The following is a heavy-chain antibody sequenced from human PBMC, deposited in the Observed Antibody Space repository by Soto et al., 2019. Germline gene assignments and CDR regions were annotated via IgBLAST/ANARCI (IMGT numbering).Heavy chain of an antibody. D-gene: IGHD3-3*01. CDR3: ARVNARITIFGVQYYGMDV. V-gene: IGHV1-2*02. CDR1: GYTFTGYY. Sequence: ASVKVSCKASGYTFTGYYMHWVRQAPGQGLEWMGWINPNSGGTNYAQKFQGRVTMTRDTSISTAYMELSRLRSDDTAVYYCARVNARITIFGVQYYGMDVWGQGTTVTVS. CDR2: INPNSGGT. J-gene: IGHJ6*02.